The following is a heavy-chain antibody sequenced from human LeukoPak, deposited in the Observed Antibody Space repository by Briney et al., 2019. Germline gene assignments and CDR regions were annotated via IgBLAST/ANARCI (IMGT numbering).Heavy chain of an antibody. CDR1: GASVSSPSFV. D-gene: IGHD2-15*01. Sequence: PSETLSLTCSVSGASVSSPSFVGGWIRLPPGEGLEWIGTVFSNNPSLKSRVSISVDTSRNEFSLKVNSVTAADTAVYHCVRFSPSGQNVDFWGQGTLVTVSP. J-gene: IGHJ4*02. CDR3: VRFSPSGQNVDF. V-gene: IGHV4-39*01. CDR2: VFS.